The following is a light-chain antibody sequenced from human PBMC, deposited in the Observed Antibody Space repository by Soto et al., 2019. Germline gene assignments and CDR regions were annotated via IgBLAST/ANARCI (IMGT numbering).Light chain of an antibody. CDR1: QSISSW. J-gene: IGKJ3*01. Sequence: DIQMTQSPFTLSASVGDRVTITCRASQSISSWLAWYQQKPGKAPKLLIYDASSLESGVPSRFSGSGSGTEFTLTISSLQPDDFATYYCQQYNSYRFTFGPGTKVDIK. V-gene: IGKV1-5*01. CDR3: QQYNSYRFT. CDR2: DAS.